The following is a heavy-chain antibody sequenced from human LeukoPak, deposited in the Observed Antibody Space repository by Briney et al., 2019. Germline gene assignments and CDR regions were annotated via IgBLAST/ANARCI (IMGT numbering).Heavy chain of an antibody. D-gene: IGHD3-22*01. CDR3: ARDCAVIKAPTNWFDP. CDR2: IWYDGSNK. V-gene: IGHV3-33*01. CDR1: GFTFSSYG. J-gene: IGHJ5*02. Sequence: GRSLRLSCAASGFTFSSYGMHWVRQAPGKGLEWVAVIWYDGSNKYYADSVKGRFTISRDNSKDTLYLQMNSLRAEDTAVYYCARDCAVIKAPTNWFDPWGQGTLVTVSS.